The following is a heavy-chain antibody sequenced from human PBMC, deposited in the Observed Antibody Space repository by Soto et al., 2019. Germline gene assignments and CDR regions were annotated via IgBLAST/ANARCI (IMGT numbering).Heavy chain of an antibody. CDR1: GGSISQYY. CDR3: ARGPGGFGDFSLDY. J-gene: IGHJ4*02. CDR2: IYSGGST. D-gene: IGHD3-10*01. Sequence: QVQLQESGPGLVKPSETLSLSCGVSGGSISQYYWSWIRQPAGKGLEWIGRIYSGGSTNYNPSLVCRVTMSVDTSKHKFSLKLSSVTAADTAVYYCARGPGGFGDFSLDYWGQGTLVTVSS. V-gene: IGHV4-4*07.